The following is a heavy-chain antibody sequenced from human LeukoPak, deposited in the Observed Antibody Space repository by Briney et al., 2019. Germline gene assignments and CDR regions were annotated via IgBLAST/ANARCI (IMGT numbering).Heavy chain of an antibody. CDR2: IYYGGSA. CDR3: ARGQLAYCGSYCFGSPFDV. V-gene: IGHV4-30-4*08. J-gene: IGHJ3*01. CDR1: GGPISSGDYY. D-gene: IGHD2-21*01. Sequence: SETLSLTCTVSGGPISSGDYYWSWVRQPPGKGLEWIAYIYYGGSAYYNPSLKSRLTTSVDTSKNQFSLKLSSVAAADTAVYYCARGQLAYCGSYCFGSPFDVWGQGTMVTVSS.